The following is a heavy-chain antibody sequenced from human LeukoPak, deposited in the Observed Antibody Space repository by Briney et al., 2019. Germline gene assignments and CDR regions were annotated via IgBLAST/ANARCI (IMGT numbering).Heavy chain of an antibody. CDR3: ASLLDTLNYDFWSGYLDY. D-gene: IGHD3-3*01. V-gene: IGHV4-34*01. CDR1: GGSFSGYY. Sequence: SETLSLTCAVYGGSFSGYYWSWVRQPPGKGREWIGEINHSGSTNYNPSLKRGVTISVDTSKNQFSLRLSSVTAADTAVYYCASLLDTLNYDFWSGYLDYWGQGTLVTVSS. CDR2: INHSGST. J-gene: IGHJ4*02.